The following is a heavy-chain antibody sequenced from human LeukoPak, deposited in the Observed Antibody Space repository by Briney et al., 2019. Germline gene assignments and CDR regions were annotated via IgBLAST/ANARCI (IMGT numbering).Heavy chain of an antibody. CDR1: GGSFSGYY. J-gene: IGHJ4*02. CDR3: ARIRNYYGSGG. V-gene: IGHV4-34*01. Sequence: SSETLSLTCAVYGGSFSGYYWSWIRQPPGKGLEWIGEINHSGSTNYNLSLKSRVTISVDTSKNQFSLKLSSVTAADTAVYYCARIRNYYGSGGWGQGTLVTVSS. D-gene: IGHD3-10*01. CDR2: INHSGST.